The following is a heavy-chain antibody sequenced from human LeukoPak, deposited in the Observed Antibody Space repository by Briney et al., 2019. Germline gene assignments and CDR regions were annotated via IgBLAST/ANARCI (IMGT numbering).Heavy chain of an antibody. V-gene: IGHV3-74*01. CDR2: INSDGSST. D-gene: IGHD6-13*01. J-gene: IGHJ4*02. CDR1: GFTFSSYW. Sequence: PGGSLRLSCAASGFTFSSYWMHWVRQAPGKGLVWVSRINSDGSSTSYADSVKGRFTISRDNAKNTLYLQMNSLRAEDTAVYYSARDGYSSSWYDYWGQGTLVTVSS. CDR3: ARDGYSSSWYDY.